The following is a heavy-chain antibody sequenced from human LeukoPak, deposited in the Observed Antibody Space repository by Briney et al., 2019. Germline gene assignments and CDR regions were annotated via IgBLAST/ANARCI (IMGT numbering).Heavy chain of an antibody. CDR1: GYSISSGYY. D-gene: IGHD3-22*01. CDR3: AREHVSYYDSSGFFDY. V-gene: IGHV4-38-2*02. CDR2: IHYSGST. J-gene: IGHJ4*02. Sequence: SETLSLTCTVSGYSISSGYYWTWMRQPPGKGLEWIGHIHYSGSTNYDPSLKSRVTISVDTSKNQFSLKLSSVTAADTAVYYCAREHVSYYDSSGFFDYWGQGTLVTVSS.